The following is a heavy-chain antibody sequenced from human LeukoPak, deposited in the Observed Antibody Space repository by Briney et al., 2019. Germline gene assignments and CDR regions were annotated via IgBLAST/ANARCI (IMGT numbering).Heavy chain of an antibody. J-gene: IGHJ4*02. V-gene: IGHV4-61*02. CDR1: GGSISSGDYY. D-gene: IGHD1-7*01. CDR3: ARGGELLNY. CDR2: IYTSGST. Sequence: SETLSLTCTVSGGSISSGDYYWSWIRQPAGKGLEWIGRIYTSGSTSYSPSLKSRVTISLDTSKNQFSLRLSSVTAADTAVYYCARGGELLNYLGQGTLVSVSS.